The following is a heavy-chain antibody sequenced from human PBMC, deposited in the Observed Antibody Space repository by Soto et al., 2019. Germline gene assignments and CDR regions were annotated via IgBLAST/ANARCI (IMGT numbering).Heavy chain of an antibody. V-gene: IGHV4-34*01. J-gene: IGHJ6*02. CDR3: ARSPLVYDFWSGYFPTYGMDV. Sequence: SETLSLTCAVYGGSFSGYYWSWSRQPPGKGLEWIGEINHSGSTNYNPSLKSRVTISVDTSKNQFSLKLSSVTAADTAVYYCARSPLVYDFWSGYFPTYGMDVWRQGTTVTVSS. CDR1: GGSFSGYY. D-gene: IGHD3-3*01. CDR2: INHSGST.